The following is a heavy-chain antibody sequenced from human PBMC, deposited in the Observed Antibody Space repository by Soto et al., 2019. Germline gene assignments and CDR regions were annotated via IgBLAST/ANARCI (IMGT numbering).Heavy chain of an antibody. Sequence: QVQLQQWGAGLLKPSETLSLTCAVYGGSFSGYYWSWIRQPPGQGREWIGEINHSGSTNYNPSLNSRVTISIATLKNQFSLKRSQVTTADKAVYYCARGARRGRSIPVGYWGQGTLVTVSS. CDR1: GGSFSGYY. V-gene: IGHV4-34*01. CDR3: ARGARRGRSIPVGY. CDR2: INHSGST. D-gene: IGHD2-21*01. J-gene: IGHJ4*01.